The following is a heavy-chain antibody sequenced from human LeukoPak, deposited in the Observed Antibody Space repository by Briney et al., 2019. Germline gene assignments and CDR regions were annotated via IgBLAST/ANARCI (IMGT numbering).Heavy chain of an antibody. CDR2: IYYSGST. CDR3: ARHGCGGDCYSGGAFDI. CDR1: GGSISSYY. J-gene: IGHJ3*02. Sequence: PSETLSLTCTVSGGSISSYYWSWIRQPPGKGLEWIGYIYYSGSTNYNPSLKSRVTISVDTSKNQFSLKLSSVTAADTAVYYCARHGCGGDCYSGGAFDIWGQGTMVTVSS. D-gene: IGHD2-21*02. V-gene: IGHV4-59*08.